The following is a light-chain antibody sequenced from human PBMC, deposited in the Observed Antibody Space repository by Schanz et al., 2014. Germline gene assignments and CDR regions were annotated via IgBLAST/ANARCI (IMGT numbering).Light chain of an antibody. CDR1: TRDVANHNI. V-gene: IGLV2-23*02. CDR2: DVS. J-gene: IGLJ3*02. Sequence: SALAQPASVSGSPGQSITISCTGTTRDVANHNIVSWYQQHPGKAPKLMIYDVSNRPSGVSNRFSGSKSGNTASLTISGLQAEDEADYYCCSYAGSSTPRVFGGGTKLTVL. CDR3: CSYAGSSTPRV.